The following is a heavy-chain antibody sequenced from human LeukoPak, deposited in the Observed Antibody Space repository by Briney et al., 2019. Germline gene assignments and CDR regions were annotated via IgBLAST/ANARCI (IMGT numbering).Heavy chain of an antibody. V-gene: IGHV3-23*01. CDR2: ISDSGGNT. J-gene: IGHJ4*02. Sequence: GGSLRLSCAASGFTFSTYAMIWVRQAPGRGLEWVSTISDSGGNTYYADSVKGRFTISRDNAKNSLYLQMNSLRAEDTAVYYCARESFSSGWGKNDYWGQGTLVTVSS. CDR3: ARESFSSGWGKNDY. CDR1: GFTFSTYA. D-gene: IGHD6-19*01.